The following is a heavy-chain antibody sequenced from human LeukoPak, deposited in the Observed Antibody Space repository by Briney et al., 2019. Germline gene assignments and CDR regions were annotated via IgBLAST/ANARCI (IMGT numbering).Heavy chain of an antibody. D-gene: IGHD3-10*01. Sequence: GGSLRLSCAASGFTFSSYAMSWVRQAPGKGLEWVSAISGSGGSTYYADSVKGRSTISRDNSKNTLYLQMNSLRAEDTAVYYCAKDNNYYGSGSSSFDYWGQGTLVTVSS. J-gene: IGHJ4*02. CDR2: ISGSGGST. V-gene: IGHV3-23*01. CDR3: AKDNNYYGSGSSSFDY. CDR1: GFTFSSYA.